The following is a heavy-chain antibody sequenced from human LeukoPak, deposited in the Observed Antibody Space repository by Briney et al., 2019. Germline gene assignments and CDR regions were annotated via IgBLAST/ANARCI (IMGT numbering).Heavy chain of an antibody. CDR3: ARSSADWNNFDY. V-gene: IGHV3-66*01. CDR1: GFTVSSNY. D-gene: IGHD1/OR15-1a*01. CDR2: IYSGGST. J-gene: IGHJ4*02. Sequence: GGSLRLSCAASGFTVSSNYMSWVRQAPGKGLEWVSVIYSGGSTYYADSVKGRFTISRGNSKNTLYLQMNSLRAEDTAVYYCARSSADWNNFDYWGQGTLVTVSS.